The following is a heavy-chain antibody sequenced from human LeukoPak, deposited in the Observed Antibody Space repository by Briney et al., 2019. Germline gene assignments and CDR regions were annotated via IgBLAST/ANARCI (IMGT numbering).Heavy chain of an antibody. CDR2: IKSKSDGGTT. D-gene: IGHD3-22*01. J-gene: IGHJ5*02. Sequence: GGSLRLSCAASGFTFSNTWLNWVRQAPGKGLEWVGRIKSKSDGGTTDYAAPVKGRFSISRDESKNTLYLQMNSLKTEDTAVYFFATPPSPGLKFFDSCGYLFAPWGQGTLVPVSS. V-gene: IGHV3-15*07. CDR1: GFTFSNTW. CDR3: ATPPSPGLKFFDSCGYLFAP.